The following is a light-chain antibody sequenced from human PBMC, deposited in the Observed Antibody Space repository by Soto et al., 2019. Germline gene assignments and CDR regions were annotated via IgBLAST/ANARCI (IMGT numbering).Light chain of an antibody. Sequence: QSVLTQPASVSGSPGQSITISCTGTSSDVGTYNYVSWYHQHPGKAPKLMIYDVSYRPSGVSDRFSGSKSGNTASLTISGLQAEDEADYYCSSYTSSSTSVVFGGGTKVTVL. J-gene: IGLJ2*01. CDR3: SSYTSSSTSVV. CDR2: DVS. CDR1: SSDVGTYNY. V-gene: IGLV2-14*01.